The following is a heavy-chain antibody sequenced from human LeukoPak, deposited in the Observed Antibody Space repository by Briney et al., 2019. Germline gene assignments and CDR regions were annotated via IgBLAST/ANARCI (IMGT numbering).Heavy chain of an antibody. CDR2: INSDSSTM. V-gene: IGHV3-48*02. D-gene: IGHD3-10*01. CDR3: ARDNLWAFDI. CDR1: GVTFSSYS. Sequence: GGSLRLSCEASGVTFSSYSMNWGRQAPGKGLEWVSNINSDSSTMDYADSVKGRISISRDSAKNSLFLQMNSLRDEDTAVYYCARDNLWAFDIWGQGTMVTVSS. J-gene: IGHJ3*02.